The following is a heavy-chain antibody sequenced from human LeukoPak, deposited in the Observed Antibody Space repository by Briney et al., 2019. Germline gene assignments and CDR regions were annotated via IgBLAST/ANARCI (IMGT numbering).Heavy chain of an antibody. Sequence: SETLSLTCAVSGGSISSGGYSWSWIRQPPGKGLEWIGYIYHSGSTYYNPSLKSRATISVDRSKNQFSLKLSSVTAADTAVYYCARARYYDSSGYHFDYWGQGTLVTVSS. J-gene: IGHJ4*02. CDR2: IYHSGST. D-gene: IGHD3-22*01. V-gene: IGHV4-30-2*01. CDR3: ARARYYDSSGYHFDY. CDR1: GGSISSGGYS.